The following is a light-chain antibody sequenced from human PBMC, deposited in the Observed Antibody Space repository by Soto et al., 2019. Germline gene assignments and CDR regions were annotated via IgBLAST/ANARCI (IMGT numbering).Light chain of an antibody. V-gene: IGKV1-12*01. CDR3: QQTNSFPVT. CDR1: QAVSSW. CDR2: GAS. Sequence: DIPMTQSPSSVSASVGDRVIVTCRASQAVSSWLAWYQQKPGKAPKLLISGASNLQSGVPSRFSGSASGTDFTITISSLQPEDFATYYCQQTNSFPVTFGQGTKVEIK. J-gene: IGKJ1*01.